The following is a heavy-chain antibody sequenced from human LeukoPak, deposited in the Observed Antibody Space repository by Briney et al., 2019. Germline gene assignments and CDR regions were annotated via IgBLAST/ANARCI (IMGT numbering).Heavy chain of an antibody. V-gene: IGHV3-23*01. CDR2: ISGSGGST. CDR3: AKGRTLVGGSTRGDDC. CDR1: GFTVSTYA. J-gene: IGHJ4*02. D-gene: IGHD1-26*01. Sequence: GGSLRLSCAASGFTVSTYAMSWVRQAPGKGLEWVSAISGSGGSTYYADSVKGRFTISRDNSKHTLFLQMNSLRDEDTAVYYCAKGRTLVGGSTRGDDCWGQGNLVTVSS.